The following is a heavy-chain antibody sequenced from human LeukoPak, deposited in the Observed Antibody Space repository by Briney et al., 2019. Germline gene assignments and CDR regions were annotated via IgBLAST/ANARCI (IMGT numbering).Heavy chain of an antibody. Sequence: ASVKVSCKASGYTFTSYYMYWVRQAPGQGLEWMGWITAYNDNTYYAQKLQGRVTMTTDTSTSTAYMELRSLRSDDTAVYYCARDLRRGSSSWYVSGGDYWGQGTLVTVSS. CDR3: ARDLRRGSSSWYVSGGDY. J-gene: IGHJ4*02. CDR2: ITAYNDNT. CDR1: GYTFTSYY. V-gene: IGHV1-18*04. D-gene: IGHD6-13*01.